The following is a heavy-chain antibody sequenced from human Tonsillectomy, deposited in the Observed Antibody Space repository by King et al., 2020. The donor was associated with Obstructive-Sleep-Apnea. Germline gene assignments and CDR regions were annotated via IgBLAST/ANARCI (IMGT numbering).Heavy chain of an antibody. CDR3: ASLYYYDSSGYSDFDY. D-gene: IGHD3-22*01. CDR2: ISYDGSNK. CDR1: GFTFSSYA. V-gene: IGHV3-30*04. Sequence: VQLVESGGGVVPPGRSLRLSCAASGFTFSSYAMHWVRQAPGKGLEWVAVISYDGSNKYYADSVKGRFTISRDNSKNTLYLQMNSLRAEDTAVYYCASLYYYDSSGYSDFDYWGQGTLVTVSS. J-gene: IGHJ4*02.